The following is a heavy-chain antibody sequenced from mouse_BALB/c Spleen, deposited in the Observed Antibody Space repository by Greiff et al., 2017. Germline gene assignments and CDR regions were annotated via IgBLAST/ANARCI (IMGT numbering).Heavy chain of an antibody. CDR3: ARVPLLRYAMDY. CDR2: IWAGGST. Sequence: VQLQQSGPGLVAPSQSLSITCTVSGFSLTSYGVHWVRQPPGKGLEWLGVIWAGGSTNYNSALMSRLSISKDNSKSQVFLKMNSLQTDDTAMDYCARVPLLRYAMDYWGQGTSVTVSS. CDR1: GFSLTSYG. D-gene: IGHD1-1*01. V-gene: IGHV2-9*02. J-gene: IGHJ4*01.